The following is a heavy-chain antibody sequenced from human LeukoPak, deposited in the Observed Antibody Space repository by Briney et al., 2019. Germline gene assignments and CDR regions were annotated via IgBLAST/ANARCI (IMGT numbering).Heavy chain of an antibody. CDR1: GGSISSYY. Sequence: SETLSLTCTVSGGSISSYYWSWIRQPPGKGLEWIGYIYYSGSTNYNPSLKSRVTISVDTSKNQFSLKLSSVTAADTAVYYCATLKIVGAAGDYWGQGTLVTVSS. D-gene: IGHD1-26*01. CDR2: IYYSGST. CDR3: ATLKIVGAAGDY. V-gene: IGHV4-59*01. J-gene: IGHJ4*02.